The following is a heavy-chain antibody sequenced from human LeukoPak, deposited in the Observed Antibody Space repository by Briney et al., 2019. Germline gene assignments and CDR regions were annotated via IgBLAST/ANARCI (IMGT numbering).Heavy chain of an antibody. J-gene: IGHJ4*02. CDR3: ARGVQLWTGFDY. D-gene: IGHD5-18*01. V-gene: IGHV3-66*01. CDR2: IYSGGST. Sequence: PGGSLRLSCAASGFTVSSNYMSWIRQAPGKGLEWVSVIYSGGSTYYADSVKGRFTISRDNPKNTLYLQMNSLRVEDTAVYYCARGVQLWTGFDYWGQGTLVTVSS. CDR1: GFTVSSNY.